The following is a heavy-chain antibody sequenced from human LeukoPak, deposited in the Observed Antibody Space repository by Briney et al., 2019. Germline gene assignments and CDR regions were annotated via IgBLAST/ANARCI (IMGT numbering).Heavy chain of an antibody. V-gene: IGHV4-59*01. CDR2: ISYSGST. CDR3: ARGGSRSYTSSTLDY. D-gene: IGHD2-2*01. CDR1: GGSINVYY. Sequence: SETLSLTCSVSGGSINVYYWNWIRQSPGKGLEWIGSISYSGSTNYNPSLKSRFTISMDTSKNRFSLKVSSVLAADTAMYYCARGGSRSYTSSTLDYWGQGTLVTVSS. J-gene: IGHJ4*02.